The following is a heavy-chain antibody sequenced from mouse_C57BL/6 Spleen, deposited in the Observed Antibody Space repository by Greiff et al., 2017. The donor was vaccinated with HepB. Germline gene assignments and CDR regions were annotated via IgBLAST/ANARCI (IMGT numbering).Heavy chain of an antibody. D-gene: IGHD2-4*01. J-gene: IGHJ4*01. Sequence: EVKLMESGPGLVKPSQSLSLTCSVTGYSITSGYYWNWIRQFPGNKLEWMGYISYDGSNNYNPSLKNRISITRDASKNQFFLKLNSVTTEDTATYYCASPYDYDFDYAMDYGGQGTSVTVSS. CDR2: ISYDGSN. CDR1: GYSITSGYY. V-gene: IGHV3-6*01. CDR3: ASPYDYDFDYAMDY.